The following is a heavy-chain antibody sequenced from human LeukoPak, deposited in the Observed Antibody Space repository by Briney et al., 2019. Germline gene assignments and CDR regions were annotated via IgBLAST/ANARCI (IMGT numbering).Heavy chain of an antibody. D-gene: IGHD2-2*01. CDR1: GFTFSSYG. CDR3: AKAPYCSSSSCYRHMDV. J-gene: IGHJ6*03. Sequence: PGGSLRLSCAASGFTFSSYGMSWVRQAPGKGLEWVSVISGSGDSTYYEDSVKGRFTISRDNSKNTLYLQMNSLRAEDTAVYYCAKAPYCSSSSCYRHMDVWGKGTTVTISS. V-gene: IGHV3-23*01. CDR2: ISGSGDST.